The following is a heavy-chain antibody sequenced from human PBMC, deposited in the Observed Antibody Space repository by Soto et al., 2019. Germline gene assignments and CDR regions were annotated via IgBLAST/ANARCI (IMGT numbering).Heavy chain of an antibody. V-gene: IGHV3-21*01. D-gene: IGHD5-18*01. J-gene: IGHJ3*02. Sequence: EVQLVESGGGLVRPGGSLRLSCAVSGFTFSSYTMNWVRQTPGKGLEWVSSISHSSSYIYYADSVKGRLTVSRDNNKNSLYLQMNSLRAEDTAVYYCARGAALDTHDAFDIWGQGTMVTVSS. CDR2: ISHSSSYI. CDR3: ARGAALDTHDAFDI. CDR1: GFTFSSYT.